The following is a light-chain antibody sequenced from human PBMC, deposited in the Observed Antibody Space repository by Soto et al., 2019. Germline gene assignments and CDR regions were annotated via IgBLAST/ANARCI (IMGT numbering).Light chain of an antibody. CDR1: QDISNH. CDR2: DAS. V-gene: IGKV1-33*01. CDR3: QQYVNALT. J-gene: IGKJ4*01. Sequence: DIQMTQSPSSLSASAGDRVTITCQARQDISNHLNWYQQKAGKAPKLLINDASNLEAGVPARFSGSGAGTDFTLTISSLQPEDISTYYCQQYVNALTFGGGTKVEIK.